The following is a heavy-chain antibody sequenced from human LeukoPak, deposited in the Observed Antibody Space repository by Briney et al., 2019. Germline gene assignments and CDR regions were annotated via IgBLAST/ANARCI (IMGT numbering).Heavy chain of an antibody. D-gene: IGHD3-9*01. V-gene: IGHV3-21*01. CDR1: GFTFSSYS. CDR2: ISSSSRYI. CDR3: ARDLRRYYDILTGYLNWFDP. J-gene: IGHJ5*02. Sequence: GGSLRLSCAASGFTFSSYSMNWVRQAPGKGLEWVSSISSSSRYIYYADSVRGRFTISRDNAKNSLYLQMNSLRAEDTAVYYCARDLRRYYDILTGYLNWFDPWGQGTLVTVSS.